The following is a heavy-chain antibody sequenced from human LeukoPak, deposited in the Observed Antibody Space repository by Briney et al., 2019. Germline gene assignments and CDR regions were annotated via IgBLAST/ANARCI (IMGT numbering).Heavy chain of an antibody. V-gene: IGHV4-34*01. Sequence: SETLSLTCAVYGGSFSGYYWSWIRQPPGKGLEWIGGINHSGSTNYNPSLKSRVTISVNTSKNQFSLKLSSVTAADTAVYYCASNRLASAPYYYYYMDVWGKGTTVTLSS. J-gene: IGHJ6*03. D-gene: IGHD6-19*01. CDR3: ASNRLASAPYYYYYMDV. CDR2: INHSGST. CDR1: GGSFSGYY.